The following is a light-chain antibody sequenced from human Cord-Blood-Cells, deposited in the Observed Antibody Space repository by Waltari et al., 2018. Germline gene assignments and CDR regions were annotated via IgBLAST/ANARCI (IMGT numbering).Light chain of an antibody. V-gene: IGKV1-33*01. CDR2: DAS. CDR3: QQYDNLPLT. CDR1: KDISNY. J-gene: IGKJ4*01. Sequence: DIQMTQSPSSLSASVGDRVTINCQVSKDISNYLNCYQQKPGKAPKLLIYDASNLETGVPSRFSGSGSGTDFTFTISSLQPEDIATYYCQQYDNLPLTFGGGTKVEIK.